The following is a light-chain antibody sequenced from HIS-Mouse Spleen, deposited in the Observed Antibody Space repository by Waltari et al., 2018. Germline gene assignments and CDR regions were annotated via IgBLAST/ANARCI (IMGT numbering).Light chain of an antibody. CDR3: YSTDSSGNHRV. CDR1: SLRSYY. J-gene: IGLJ2*01. V-gene: IGLV3-19*01. CDR2: GKN. Sequence: SSELTQDPAVSVALGQTVRITCQGDSLRSYYASWYQQKPGQAPLLVIYGKNNRPSGIPDRLSGSSSGNTASLTITGAQAEDEADYYCYSTDSSGNHRVFGGGTKLTVL.